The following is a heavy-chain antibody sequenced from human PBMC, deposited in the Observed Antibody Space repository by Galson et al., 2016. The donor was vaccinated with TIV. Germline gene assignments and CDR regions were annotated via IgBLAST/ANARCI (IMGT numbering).Heavy chain of an antibody. CDR2: FSSSGRST. D-gene: IGHD1-26*01. J-gene: IGHJ4*02. Sequence: SLRLSCAASGFDVSTFAMAWVRQAPGKGLEWVSTFSSSGRSTYYADSVMGRFTISRDNSKNTLYLEMNGLRAEDTAVYYCAKFSGAYSGNDFFDYWGPGTLVTVSS. CDR1: GFDVSTFA. V-gene: IGHV3-23*01. CDR3: AKFSGAYSGNDFFDY.